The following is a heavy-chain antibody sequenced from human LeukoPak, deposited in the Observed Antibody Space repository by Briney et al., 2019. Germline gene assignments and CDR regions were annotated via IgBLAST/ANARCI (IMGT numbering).Heavy chain of an antibody. Sequence: ASVRVSCEASGYTLTSFGISWVRQAPGQGLEWMSWISADNGNTNYTQKLQGRVNVSTDTSTSTGYMELRSLRSDDTAVYYCVRGVPYVYTSNWCPFDMWGQGALVTVSS. CDR1: GYTLTSFG. D-gene: IGHD6-13*01. V-gene: IGHV1-18*01. CDR2: ISADNGNT. J-gene: IGHJ4*02. CDR3: VRGVPYVYTSNWCPFDM.